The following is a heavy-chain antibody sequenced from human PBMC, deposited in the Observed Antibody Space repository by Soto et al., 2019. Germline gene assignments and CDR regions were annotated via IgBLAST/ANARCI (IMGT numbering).Heavy chain of an antibody. D-gene: IGHD5-18*01. J-gene: IGHJ4*02. CDR3: ASGIQLWLRRINNGYSG. CDR2: IIPMFGTA. CDR1: GGTFSTYA. V-gene: IGHV1-69*12. Sequence: QVQLVQSGAEVKKPESSVKVSCKAPGGTFSTYAISWVRQAPGQGLEWMGGIIPMFGTANYAQRFQDRVTLTADESTSTVYMELSSLRSEATAVYFCASGIQLWLRRINNGYSGWGQGTLVTVSS.